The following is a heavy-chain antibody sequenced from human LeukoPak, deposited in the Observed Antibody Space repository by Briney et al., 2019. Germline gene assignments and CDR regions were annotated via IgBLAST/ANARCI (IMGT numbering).Heavy chain of an antibody. CDR2: IYTSGST. Sequence: SETLSLTCTVSGGSISSYYWSWIRQPAGKGLEWIGRIYTSGSTNYNPSLKSRVTMSVDTSKNQFSLKLSSVTAADTAVYYCARDVHCSSTSCYILAYFDPWGQGTLVTVSS. J-gene: IGHJ5*02. D-gene: IGHD2-2*02. V-gene: IGHV4-4*07. CDR1: GGSISSYY. CDR3: ARDVHCSSTSCYILAYFDP.